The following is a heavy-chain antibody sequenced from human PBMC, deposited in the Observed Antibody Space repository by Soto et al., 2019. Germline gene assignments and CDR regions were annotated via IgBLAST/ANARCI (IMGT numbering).Heavy chain of an antibody. J-gene: IGHJ6*02. D-gene: IGHD3-9*01. Sequence: GGSLRLSCAASRFTFSYHYMSWIRQAPGKGLEWISYINPTGSYTHHADSVKGRFTISRDNSKNTLYLQMNSLRAEDTAVYYCATPPRSGTDWYYYGMDVWGQGTTVTVSS. CDR3: ATPPRSGTDWYYYGMDV. V-gene: IGHV3-11*03. CDR2: INPTGSYT. CDR1: RFTFSYHY.